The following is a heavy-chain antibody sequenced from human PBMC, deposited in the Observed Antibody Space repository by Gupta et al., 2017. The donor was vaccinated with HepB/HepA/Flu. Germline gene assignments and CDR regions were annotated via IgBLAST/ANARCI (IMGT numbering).Heavy chain of an antibody. CDR1: GYSFTNYW. D-gene: IGHD3-3*01. V-gene: IGHV5-51*01. Sequence: EVQLVQSGPEVKKPGESLKISCKASGYSFTNYWIGWVRQMPGKGLEWMGVIYPGDSDIRYSPSFQGQVTISADKSITTAYLQWRSLQASETAMYYGARLPLRKIRCLEGTNWFDPWGQGTLVTVSS. J-gene: IGHJ5*02. CDR3: ARLPLRKIRCLEGTNWFDP. CDR2: IYPGDSDI.